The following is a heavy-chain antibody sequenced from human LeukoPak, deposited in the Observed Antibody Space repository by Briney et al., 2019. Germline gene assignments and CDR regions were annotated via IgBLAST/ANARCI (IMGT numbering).Heavy chain of an antibody. CDR1: GGTFSSYA. V-gene: IGHV1-69*13. D-gene: IGHD3-22*01. J-gene: IGHJ4*02. CDR2: IIPILGTA. Sequence: GASVTVSCKASGGTFSSYAISWVRQAPGQGLEWMGGIIPILGTANYAQKFQGRVTITADESTSTAYMELSSLRSEDTAVYYCARVPWDSSGYYFDYWGQGTLVTVSS. CDR3: ARVPWDSSGYYFDY.